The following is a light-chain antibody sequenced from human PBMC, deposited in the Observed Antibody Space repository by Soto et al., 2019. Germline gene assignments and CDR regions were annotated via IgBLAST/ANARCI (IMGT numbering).Light chain of an antibody. Sequence: QSALTQPASVSGSPGQSITISCTGTSSTVGGFNVVSWYQQHPGKAPKVIIYEGIKRPSGVSNRFSVSNSGSTASLTISGLQAEDEADYYCCSYVGATTYVFGTGPKVTVL. CDR1: SSTVGGFNV. J-gene: IGLJ1*01. CDR3: CSYVGATTYV. V-gene: IGLV2-23*01. CDR2: EGI.